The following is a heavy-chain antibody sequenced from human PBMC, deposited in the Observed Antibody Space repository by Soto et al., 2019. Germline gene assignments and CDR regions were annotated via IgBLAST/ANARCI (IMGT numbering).Heavy chain of an antibody. CDR2: IYHSGST. V-gene: IGHV4-30-2*01. CDR1: GGSISSGGYS. J-gene: IGHJ4*02. Sequence: LSLTCAVSGGSISSGGYSWSWIRQPPGKGLEWIGYIYHSGSTYYNPSLKNRVTISVDRSKNQFSLKLSSVTAADTAVYYCAKELHTSSGWSQVIYWGQGTLVTVSS. D-gene: IGHD6-19*01. CDR3: AKELHTSSGWSQVIY.